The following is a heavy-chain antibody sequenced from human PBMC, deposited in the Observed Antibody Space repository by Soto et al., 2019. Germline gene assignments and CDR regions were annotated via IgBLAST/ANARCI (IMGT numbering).Heavy chain of an antibody. CDR3: VCGGNFFVY. Sequence: EVQLVESGGGLVQPGGSLRLSCAASGCTFSTYWMNWVRRPPGKGLEWVANLDQDGSERYYVESVRGRFTISRDTAKNSLYLQMNRLRAEDTAVYYCVCGGNFFVYWGQGTLVTVSP. V-gene: IGHV3-7*01. CDR2: LDQDGSER. D-gene: IGHD3-16*01. CDR1: GCTFSTYW. J-gene: IGHJ4*02.